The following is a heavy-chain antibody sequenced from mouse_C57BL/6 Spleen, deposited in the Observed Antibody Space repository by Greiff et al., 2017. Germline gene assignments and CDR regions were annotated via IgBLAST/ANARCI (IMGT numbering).Heavy chain of an antibody. CDR2: ILPGSGST. CDR1: GFKFNGSW. J-gene: IGHJ2*01. CDR3: AKRDYDYDKDY. Sequence: VQLKESGAELMKPGASVKLSCTATGFKFNGSWIEWVKQRPGHGLEWIGEILPGSGSTNYNEKFKGKATFTANTSSNTAYMQLSSLTTEDSAIYDCAKRDYDYDKDYWGQGTTLTVSS. V-gene: IGHV1-9*01. D-gene: IGHD2-4*01.